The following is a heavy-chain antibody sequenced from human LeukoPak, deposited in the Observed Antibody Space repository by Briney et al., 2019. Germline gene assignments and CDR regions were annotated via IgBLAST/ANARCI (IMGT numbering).Heavy chain of an antibody. D-gene: IGHD5-12*01. CDR2: IYYSGST. J-gene: IGHJ4*02. Sequence: PSETLSLTCTVSGGSISSYYWSWIRQPPGKGLEWIGYIYYSGSTNYNPSLKSRVTISVDTSKNQFSLKLSSVTAADTAVYYCARDSVGGFPEYWGQGTLVTVSS. V-gene: IGHV4-59*01. CDR3: ARDSVGGFPEY. CDR1: GGSISSYY.